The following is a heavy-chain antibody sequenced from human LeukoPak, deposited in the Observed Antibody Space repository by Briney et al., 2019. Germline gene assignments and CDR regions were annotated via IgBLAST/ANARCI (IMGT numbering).Heavy chain of an antibody. CDR3: ARVAYGIKGSAYDI. J-gene: IGHJ3*02. V-gene: IGHV3-53*01. CDR1: GFTASANT. Sequence: PGGSLSPSCPASGFTASANTMTWSRKPQGKGLEWVSVLYSAGNTFYADSVKGRFSISRDNSKNTLFLQMNSLGADDTAVYYCARVAYGIKGSAYDIWGRGTKVTVSS. D-gene: IGHD4-17*01. CDR2: LYSAGNT.